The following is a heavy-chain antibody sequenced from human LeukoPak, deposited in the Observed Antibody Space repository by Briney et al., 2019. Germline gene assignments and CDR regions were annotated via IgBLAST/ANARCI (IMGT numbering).Heavy chain of an antibody. CDR2: ISGSGGST. CDR1: GFIVSGDF. V-gene: IGHV3-23*01. Sequence: GGSLRLSCAASGFIVSGDFMSWVRQAPGKGLEWVSAISGSGGSTYYANSVKGRFTISRDNSKNTLYLQMNSLRAEDTAVYYCAKAHLRFLEWLPFDYWGQGTLVTVSS. CDR3: AKAHLRFLEWLPFDY. J-gene: IGHJ4*02. D-gene: IGHD3-3*01.